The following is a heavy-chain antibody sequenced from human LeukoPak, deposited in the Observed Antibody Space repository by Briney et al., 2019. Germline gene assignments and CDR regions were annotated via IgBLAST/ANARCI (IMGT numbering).Heavy chain of an antibody. J-gene: IGHJ3*02. D-gene: IGHD3-3*01. Sequence: AGGSLRLSCAASGFTFSSYAMSWVRQAPGKGLEWVSAISGSGGSTYYADSVKRRFTISRDNSKNTLYLQMNSLRVEDTAVYYCAKEPYYDFWSGYSYDAFDIWGQGTMVTVSS. CDR3: AKEPYYDFWSGYSYDAFDI. V-gene: IGHV3-23*01. CDR1: GFTFSSYA. CDR2: ISGSGGST.